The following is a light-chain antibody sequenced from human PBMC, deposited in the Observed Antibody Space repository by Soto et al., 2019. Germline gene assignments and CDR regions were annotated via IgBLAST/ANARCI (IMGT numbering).Light chain of an antibody. CDR3: QQYGSSPPVT. CDR2: ETS. CDR1: QSVSSGY. Sequence: EIVLTQSPGTLSLSPGERATLSCRASQSVSSGYLAGYQQKPGQPPRVLIYETSSRATGIPDRFSGSGSGTDFTLTISSLEPEDFAVYYCQQYGSSPPVTFGPGTRVDIK. J-gene: IGKJ3*01. V-gene: IGKV3-20*01.